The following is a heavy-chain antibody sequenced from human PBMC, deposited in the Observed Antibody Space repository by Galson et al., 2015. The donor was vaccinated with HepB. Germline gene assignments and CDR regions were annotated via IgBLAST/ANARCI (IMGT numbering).Heavy chain of an antibody. J-gene: IGHJ5*02. V-gene: IGHV4-34*01. D-gene: IGHD5/OR15-5a*01. Sequence: SETLSLTCGVYRGSFSDYHWNWIRQAPGKGLAWIGEINHSGSTNYNPSLESRVIISVDTSKKQVTLNLTSVTAADTAVYYCARGTIAVRPEFVYFDPWGQGTLVTASS. CDR1: RGSFSDYH. CDR3: ARGTIAVRPEFVYFDP. CDR2: INHSGST.